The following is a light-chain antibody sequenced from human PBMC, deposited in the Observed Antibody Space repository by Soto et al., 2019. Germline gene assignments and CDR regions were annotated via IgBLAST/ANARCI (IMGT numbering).Light chain of an antibody. Sequence: QSVLTQPPSASGSPGQSVTISCTGTSSDIGGYNYVSWYQQHPGKAPKLMIYEVTKWPSGVPDRFSGSKSGNTASLTVSGLQAEDEADYYCSSFAGSTTSFGGGTKLTVL. CDR3: SSFAGSTTS. CDR2: EVT. V-gene: IGLV2-8*01. J-gene: IGLJ2*01. CDR1: SSDIGGYNY.